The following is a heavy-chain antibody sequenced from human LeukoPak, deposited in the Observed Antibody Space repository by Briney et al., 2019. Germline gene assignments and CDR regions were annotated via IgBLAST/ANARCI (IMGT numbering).Heavy chain of an antibody. CDR3: ARPGTKGYYYGSGSYPKHASDI. Sequence: SETLSLTCTVSGGSISSYYWSWIRQPPGKGLEWIGYIYYSGSTNYNPSLKSRVTISVDTSKNQFSLKLSSVTAADTAVYYCARPGTKGYYYGSGSYPKHASDIWGQGTMVTVSS. CDR1: GGSISSYY. V-gene: IGHV4-59*08. J-gene: IGHJ3*02. D-gene: IGHD3-10*01. CDR2: IYYSGST.